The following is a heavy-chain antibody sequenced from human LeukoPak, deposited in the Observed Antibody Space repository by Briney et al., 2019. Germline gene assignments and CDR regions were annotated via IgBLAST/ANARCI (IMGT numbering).Heavy chain of an antibody. Sequence: GRSLRLSCAASGFTFSSYSMNWVRQAPGKGPEWVSSISSSSSYIYYADSVKGRFTISRDNAKNSLYLQMNSLRAEDTAVYYCARADYTYYYDSSGPNSFDYWGQGTPVTVSS. CDR2: ISSSSSYI. CDR1: GFTFSSYS. CDR3: ARADYTYYYDSSGPNSFDY. D-gene: IGHD3-22*01. V-gene: IGHV3-21*01. J-gene: IGHJ4*02.